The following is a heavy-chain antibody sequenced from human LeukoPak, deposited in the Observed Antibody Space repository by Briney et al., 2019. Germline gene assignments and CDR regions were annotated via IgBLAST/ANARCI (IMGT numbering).Heavy chain of an antibody. D-gene: IGHD3-16*01. CDR1: RFTFSYYA. CDR2: LSGSGGST. V-gene: IGHV3-23*01. J-gene: IGHJ3*02. CDR3: AKTEGGLPHNAFDI. Sequence: GGSLRLSCAASRFTFSYYAMGWVRQAPGKGLEWVSALSGSGGSTYYTDSVKGRFTIFRDNSKNTLYLQMNSLRAEDTAVYYCAKTEGGLPHNAFDIWGQGTMVTVSS.